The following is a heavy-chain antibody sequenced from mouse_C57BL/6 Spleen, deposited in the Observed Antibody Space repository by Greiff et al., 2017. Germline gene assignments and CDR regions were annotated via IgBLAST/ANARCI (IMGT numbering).Heavy chain of an antibody. Sequence: EVKLQESGPGLAKPSQTLSLTCSVTGYSITSDYWNWIRIFPGNKLEHMGYISYSGSTYYNPSLKSRVSITRDTSKNQYYLQLNSVTTEDTATYYCARYDAYFDVWGTGTTVTVSS. CDR3: ARYDAYFDV. CDR1: GYSITSDY. CDR2: ISYSGST. V-gene: IGHV3-8*01. J-gene: IGHJ1*03.